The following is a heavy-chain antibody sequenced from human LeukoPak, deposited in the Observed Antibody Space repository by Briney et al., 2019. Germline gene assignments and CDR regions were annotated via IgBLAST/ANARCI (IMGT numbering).Heavy chain of an antibody. CDR1: GFIFSNYR. D-gene: IGHD3-10*01. CDR2: INNSSSSI. V-gene: IGHV3-48*04. Sequence: PGGPLRLSCAASGFIFSNYRMNWVRQAPGKGLEWVSYINNSSSSIYYADSVKGRFTISRDNAKNSLYLQMNSLRAEDTAVYYCARDFRIRGWGGYDYWGQGTLVTVSS. J-gene: IGHJ4*02. CDR3: ARDFRIRGWGGYDY.